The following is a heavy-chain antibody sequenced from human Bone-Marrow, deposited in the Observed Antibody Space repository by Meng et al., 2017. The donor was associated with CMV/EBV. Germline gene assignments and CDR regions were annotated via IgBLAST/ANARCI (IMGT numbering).Heavy chain of an antibody. D-gene: IGHD3-10*01. CDR2: ISAYNGNT. CDR3: ARFSSGSSDF. CDR1: GYTFTSYG. J-gene: IGHJ4*02. V-gene: IGHV1-18*01. Sequence: QVQMMQAGCGGKKRGASVKVSWSASGYTFTSYGISCVRQAPGQGLEWMGWISAYNGNTNYSQKLQGRVTMTTDTSTSTSYMELRSLRSDDTAVYYCARFSSGSSDFWGQGTLVTVSS.